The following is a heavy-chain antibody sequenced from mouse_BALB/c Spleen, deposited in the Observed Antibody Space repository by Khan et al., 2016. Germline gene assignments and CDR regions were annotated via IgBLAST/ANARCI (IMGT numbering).Heavy chain of an antibody. D-gene: IGHD3-3*01. CDR3: TTKGYYFDY. J-gene: IGHJ2*01. V-gene: IGHV5-6-5*01. CDR2: ISSGGSS. CDR1: GFTFSSYA. Sequence: EVELVESGGGLVKPGGSLKLSCAASGFTFSSYAMSWVRQTPEKRLEWVASISSGGSSFYPDILKDRFTISRDNARNILSLQMSSLRSADTAMYYCTTKGYYFDYWGQGTTLTVSS.